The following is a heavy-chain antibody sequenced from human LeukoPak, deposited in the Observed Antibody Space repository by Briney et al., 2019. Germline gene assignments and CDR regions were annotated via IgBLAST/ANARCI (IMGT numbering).Heavy chain of an antibody. Sequence: NLGESLKISCKVSGYSFTSYCIGWVRQMPGKGLEWMGIIYPGDSGPTYSPSFQGQVTISVDKSINTAYLQWSSLQASDTAMYYCGVSGDRVPLQDDVFDVWGQGTMVTVS. D-gene: IGHD1-26*01. CDR1: GYSFTSYC. CDR2: IYPGDSGP. CDR3: GVSGDRVPLQDDVFDV. J-gene: IGHJ3*01. V-gene: IGHV5-51*01.